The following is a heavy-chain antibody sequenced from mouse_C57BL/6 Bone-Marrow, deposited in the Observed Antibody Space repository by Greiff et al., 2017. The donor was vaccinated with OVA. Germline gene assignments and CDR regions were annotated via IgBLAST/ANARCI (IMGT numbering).Heavy chain of an antibody. D-gene: IGHD1-1*01. Sequence: EVQLQQSGPVLVKPGASVKMSCKASGYTFTDYYMNWVKQSHGKSLEWIGVINPYNGGTSYNQTFKGQATFTVDKSSNTASMDLNSLTSEDSAVYYCGRPVTTVVGRDWFAYWGQGTLVTVSA. CDR1: GYTFTDYY. CDR3: GRPVTTVVGRDWFAY. J-gene: IGHJ3*01. V-gene: IGHV1-19*01. CDR2: INPYNGGT.